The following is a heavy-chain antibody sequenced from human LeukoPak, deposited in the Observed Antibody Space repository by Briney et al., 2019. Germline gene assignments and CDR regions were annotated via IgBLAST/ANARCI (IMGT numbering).Heavy chain of an antibody. Sequence: SVKVSCKASGFTFPSSAVQWVRLARGQRLEWIGWIVVGSGNTNYAQNFQERVTITRDMSTSTAYMELSSLRSEDTAVYYCGEAPYGGPPVFFDIGGKGTMAPVS. D-gene: IGHD4/OR15-4a*01. CDR3: GEAPYGGPPVFFDI. J-gene: IGHJ3*02. CDR2: IVVGSGNT. V-gene: IGHV1-58*01. CDR1: GFTFPSSA.